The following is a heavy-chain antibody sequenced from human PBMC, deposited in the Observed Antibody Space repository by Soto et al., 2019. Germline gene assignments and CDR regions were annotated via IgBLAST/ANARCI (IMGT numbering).Heavy chain of an antibody. CDR1: GFTFSSYG. J-gene: IGHJ5*02. V-gene: IGHV3-30*18. Sequence: PGGSLRLSCAASGFTFSSYGMHWVRQAPGKGLEWVAVISYDGSNKYYADSVKGRFTISRDNSKNTLYLQVNSLRAEDTAVYYCAKGRDYDFWSGYYTGIANWFDPWGQGTLVTVSS. D-gene: IGHD3-3*01. CDR3: AKGRDYDFWSGYYTGIANWFDP. CDR2: ISYDGSNK.